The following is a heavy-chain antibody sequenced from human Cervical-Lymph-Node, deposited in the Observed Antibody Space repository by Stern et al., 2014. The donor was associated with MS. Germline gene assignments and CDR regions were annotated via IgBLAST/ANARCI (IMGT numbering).Heavy chain of an antibody. CDR3: ARDIAAAGRKWYGYFQH. CDR2: INPSGGST. V-gene: IGHV1-46*01. CDR1: GCTFTSYY. Sequence: VQLVESGAEVKKPGASVKVSCKASGCTFTSYYMHWVRQAPGQGLEWMGIINPSGGSTSYAQKFQGRVTMTRDTSTSTVYMELSSLRSEDTAVYYCARDIAAAGRKWYGYFQHWGQGPLVTVSS. D-gene: IGHD6-13*01. J-gene: IGHJ1*01.